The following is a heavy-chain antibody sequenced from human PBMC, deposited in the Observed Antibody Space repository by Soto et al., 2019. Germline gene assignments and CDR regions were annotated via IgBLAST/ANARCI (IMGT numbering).Heavy chain of an antibody. CDR3: ARDVGGYYTFDY. Sequence: ASVNVSCNASGYIFTSYYMHWVRQPPGQGLEWMGIINPSEGNTTYPQKLQGRVTMTRDTSTSTVYMELSSLRSEDTAVYYCARDVGGYYTFDYWGQGTLVTVSS. CDR1: GYIFTSYY. V-gene: IGHV1-46*01. J-gene: IGHJ4*02. D-gene: IGHD1-26*01. CDR2: INPSEGNT.